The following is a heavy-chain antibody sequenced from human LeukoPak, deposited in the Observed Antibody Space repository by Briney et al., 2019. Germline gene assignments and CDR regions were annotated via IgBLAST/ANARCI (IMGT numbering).Heavy chain of an antibody. CDR1: GITFSSYA. J-gene: IGHJ3*02. Sequence: GSLRLSCGASGITFSSYAMHWVRQAPGKGLECVSVISSKGETTNYANSVKGRFTISRDNSKNTLYLQMESLRAEDMAVYYCARDPSSSGRYGAFDIWGQGTMVTVSS. D-gene: IGHD6-19*01. CDR2: ISSKGETT. V-gene: IGHV3-64*01. CDR3: ARDPSSSGRYGAFDI.